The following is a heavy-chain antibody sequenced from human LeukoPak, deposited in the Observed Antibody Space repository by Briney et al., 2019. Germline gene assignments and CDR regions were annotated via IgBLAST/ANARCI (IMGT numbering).Heavy chain of an antibody. CDR3: VKVSDNFQFDY. D-gene: IGHD1-1*01. V-gene: IGHV3-30*18. CDR1: GFTFSRYA. Sequence: QPGRSLRLSCAASGFTFSRYAMHSVRQAPGKGLEWVADISYDGSNKYCADSVKGRFTISRDNSKSTLYLQMNSLRAEDTAVYYCVKVSDNFQFDYWGQGTLVTVYS. CDR2: ISYDGSNK. J-gene: IGHJ4*02.